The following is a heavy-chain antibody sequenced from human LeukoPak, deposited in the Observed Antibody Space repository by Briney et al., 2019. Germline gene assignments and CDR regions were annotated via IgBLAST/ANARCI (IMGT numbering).Heavy chain of an antibody. Sequence: SVKVSCKASGGTFSSYAISWVRQARGQGLEWMGRIIPILGIANYAQKFQGRVTITADKSTSTAYMELSSLRSEDTAVYYCARDSTGYSSSPGWFDPWGQGTLVTVSS. CDR1: GGTFSSYA. J-gene: IGHJ5*02. V-gene: IGHV1-69*04. CDR3: ARDSTGYSSSPGWFDP. CDR2: IIPILGIA. D-gene: IGHD6-13*01.